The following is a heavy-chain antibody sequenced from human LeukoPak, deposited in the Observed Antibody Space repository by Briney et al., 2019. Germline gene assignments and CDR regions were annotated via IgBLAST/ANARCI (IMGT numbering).Heavy chain of an antibody. CDR2: ISGSGGST. Sequence: GGSLRLSCAASGFTFSSYAMSWVRQAPGKGLEWVSAISGSGGSTYYADSVKGRFTISRDNSKNTLYLQMNSLRAEDTAVYYCAKGVDSSSWYSYYYYMDVWGKGTTVTVSS. D-gene: IGHD6-13*01. CDR1: GFTFSSYA. J-gene: IGHJ6*03. CDR3: AKGVDSSSWYSYYYYMDV. V-gene: IGHV3-23*01.